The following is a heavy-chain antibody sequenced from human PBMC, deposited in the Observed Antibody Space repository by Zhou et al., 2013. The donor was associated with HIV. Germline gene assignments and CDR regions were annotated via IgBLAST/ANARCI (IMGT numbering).Heavy chain of an antibody. CDR3: ASYSNPTPYYYYYYMDV. CDR2: IIPIFGTA. J-gene: IGHJ6*03. Sequence: QVQLVQSGAEVKKPGSSVKVSCKASGGTFSSYAISWVRQAPGQGLEWMGGIIPIFGTANYAQKFQGRVTITTDESTSTAYMELSSLRSEDTAVYYCASYSNPTPYYYYYYMDVWGKGTTVTVSS. V-gene: IGHV1-69*05. D-gene: IGHD4-4*01. CDR1: GGTFSSYA.